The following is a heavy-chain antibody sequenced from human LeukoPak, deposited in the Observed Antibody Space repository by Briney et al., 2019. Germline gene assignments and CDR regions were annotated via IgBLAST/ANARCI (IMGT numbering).Heavy chain of an antibody. Sequence: GGSLRLSCAASGFTFSSYAMHWVRQAPGKGLEWVAVISYDGSNKYYADSVKGRFTISRDNSKNTLYLQMNSLRAEDTAVYYCARDLGIQLWSNYYYYGMDVWGQGTTVTASS. CDR2: ISYDGSNK. J-gene: IGHJ6*02. CDR3: ARDLGIQLWSNYYYYGMDV. CDR1: GFTFSSYA. D-gene: IGHD5-18*01. V-gene: IGHV3-30-3*01.